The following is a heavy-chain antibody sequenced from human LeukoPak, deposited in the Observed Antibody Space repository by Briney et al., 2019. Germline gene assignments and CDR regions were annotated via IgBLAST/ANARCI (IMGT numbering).Heavy chain of an antibody. CDR1: GGSISSYY. Sequence: SETLSLTCTVSGGSISSYYWSWIRTPPGKGLEWIGYIYYSGSTNYNPSLKSRVTISVDTSKNQFSLKLSSVTAADTAVYYCARTDYGGGDYWGQGTLVTVSS. CDR3: ARTDYGGGDY. J-gene: IGHJ4*02. CDR2: IYYSGST. V-gene: IGHV4-59*01. D-gene: IGHD4-23*01.